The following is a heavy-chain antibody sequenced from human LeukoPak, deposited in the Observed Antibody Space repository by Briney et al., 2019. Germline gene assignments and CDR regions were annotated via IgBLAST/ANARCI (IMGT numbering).Heavy chain of an antibody. J-gene: IGHJ3*02. CDR2: INTDGSST. Sequence: GSLRLSCAASGFTFSSYWMHWVRQAPGKGLVWVSRINTDGSSTSYADSVKGRFTISRDNAKNTLYLQMNSLRAEDTAVYYCARLPEGDAFDIWGQGTMVTVSS. V-gene: IGHV3-74*01. CDR3: ARLPEGDAFDI. CDR1: GFTFSSYW.